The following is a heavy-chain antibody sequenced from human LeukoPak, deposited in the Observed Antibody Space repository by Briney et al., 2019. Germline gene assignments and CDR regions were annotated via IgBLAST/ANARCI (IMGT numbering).Heavy chain of an antibody. CDR2: INSDGSST. D-gene: IGHD3-3*01. CDR1: GFTFSSYW. CDR3: ASGGGYDFWSGSWTPYYFDY. Sequence: GGSLRLSCAASGFTFSSYWMHWVRQAPGKGLVWVSRINSDGSSTSYADSVKGRFTISRDNAKNTLYLQMNSLRAEDTAVYYCASGGGYDFWSGSWTPYYFDYWGQGTLVTVSS. J-gene: IGHJ4*02. V-gene: IGHV3-74*01.